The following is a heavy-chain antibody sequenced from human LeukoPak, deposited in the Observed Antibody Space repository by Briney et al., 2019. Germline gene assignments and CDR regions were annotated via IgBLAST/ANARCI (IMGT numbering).Heavy chain of an antibody. CDR2: IRGSRGST. CDR1: GFTFSSYA. D-gene: IGHD3-9*01. V-gene: IGHV3-23*01. J-gene: IGHJ4*02. Sequence: GGSLRLSCAASGFTFSSYAMSCVRQAPGKGLECVSDIRGSRGSTYYADSVKGRFTISRDNSRHTLYLKLHSLRAEDTSVYYCAKNVLRYFDWLGPFDYWGQGTLVTVSS. CDR3: AKNVLRYFDWLGPFDY.